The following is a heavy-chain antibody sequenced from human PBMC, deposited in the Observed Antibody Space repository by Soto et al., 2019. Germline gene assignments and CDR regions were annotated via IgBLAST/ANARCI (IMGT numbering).Heavy chain of an antibody. D-gene: IGHD6-19*01. CDR3: ARERSSGYFDY. V-gene: IGHV3-30-3*01. Sequence: QVQLVESGGGVVQPGRSLRLSCAASGFTFSSYAMHWVRQAPGKGLEWVAVISYDGSNKYYADSVKGRFTNSRDNSKNTLYLQMNSLRAEDTAVYYCARERSSGYFDYWGQGTLVTVSS. CDR2: ISYDGSNK. J-gene: IGHJ4*02. CDR1: GFTFSSYA.